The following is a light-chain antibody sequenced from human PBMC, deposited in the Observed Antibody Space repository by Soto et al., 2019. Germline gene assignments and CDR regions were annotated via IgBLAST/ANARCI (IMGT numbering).Light chain of an antibody. J-gene: IGLJ2*01. V-gene: IGLV1-44*01. CDR1: DSNIGRNT. Sequence: QSVLTQPPSASGTPGQRVTISCSGSDSNIGRNTVNWYQQLPGTAPKLLIYTNDQRPSGVPDRFSGSKSGTSAFLAINGLQSEDEADYYCAAWDDSPNVYVVFGGGTKLTVL. CDR3: AAWDDSPNVYVV. CDR2: TND.